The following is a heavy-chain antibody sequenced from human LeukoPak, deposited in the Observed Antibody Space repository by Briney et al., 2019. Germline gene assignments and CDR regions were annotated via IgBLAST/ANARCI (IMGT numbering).Heavy chain of an antibody. D-gene: IGHD3-22*01. V-gene: IGHV1-8*01. J-gene: IGHJ4*02. CDR2: MNPNSGNT. CDR3: ARDQGDYSESSGYLRAFDY. CDR1: GYTFTSYD. Sequence: ASVKVSCKASGYTFTSYDINWVRQATGQGLEWMGWMNPNSGNTGYAQKFQGRVTMTRNTSISTAYMELSSLRSEDTAVYYCARDQGDYSESSGYLRAFDYWGQGTLVTVSS.